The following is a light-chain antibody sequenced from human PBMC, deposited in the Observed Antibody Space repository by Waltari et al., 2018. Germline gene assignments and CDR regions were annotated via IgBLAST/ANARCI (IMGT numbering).Light chain of an antibody. CDR1: TSNIGYNY. J-gene: IGLJ3*02. CDR3: AAWDDSLSGWV. V-gene: IGLV1-47*01. CDR2: KTN. Sequence: QSVLPQPPSASGTPGQRIILSCSGSTSNIGYNYVYWSQQPPGTAPKVLIYKTNQRPSGVPDRFSGSKSGTSASLAISGLRSEDEADYSCAAWDDSLSGWVFGGGTKLTVL.